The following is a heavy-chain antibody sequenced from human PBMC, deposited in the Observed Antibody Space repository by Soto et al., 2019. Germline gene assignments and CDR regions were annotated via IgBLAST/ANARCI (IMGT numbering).Heavy chain of an antibody. CDR3: ARERVGAKPDYYYYYGMDV. V-gene: IGHV3-7*01. D-gene: IGHD1-26*01. J-gene: IGHJ6*02. CDR1: GFTFSSYW. CDR2: IKQDGSEK. Sequence: EVQLVESGGGLVQPGGSLRLSCAASGFTFSSYWMSWVRQAPGKGLEWVANIKQDGSEKYYVDSVKGRFTISRDNAKNSLYLQMNSLRAEDTAVYYCARERVGAKPDYYYYYGMDVWGQGTTVTVSS.